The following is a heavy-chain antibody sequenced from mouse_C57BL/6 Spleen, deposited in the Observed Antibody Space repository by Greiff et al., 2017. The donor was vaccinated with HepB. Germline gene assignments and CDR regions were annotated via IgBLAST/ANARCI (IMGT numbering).Heavy chain of an antibody. CDR2: IDPSDSYT. V-gene: IGHV1-69*01. CDR3: ARAGSSLFAY. D-gene: IGHD1-1*01. J-gene: IGHJ3*01. Sequence: QVQLQQPGAELVMPGASVKLSCKASGYTFTSYWMHWVKQRPGQGLEWIGEIDPSDSYTNYNQKFKGKSTLTVDKSSSTAYMQLSSLTSEDSAVYYCARAGSSLFAYWGQGTLVTVSA. CDR1: GYTFTSYW.